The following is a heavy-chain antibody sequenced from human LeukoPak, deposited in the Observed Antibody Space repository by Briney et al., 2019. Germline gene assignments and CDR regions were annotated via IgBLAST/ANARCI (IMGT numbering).Heavy chain of an antibody. CDR3: ADSNYWYPVDY. CDR1: GFTVSSKY. D-gene: IGHD4-11*01. J-gene: IGHJ4*02. Sequence: PGGSLRLSCVVSGFTVSSKYMSWVRQAPGKGLEWVSSITSSGDTTYYADSVKGRFTISRDNSKNTLYLQMNSLRAEDTALYYCADSNYWYPVDYWGQGTLVTVSS. CDR2: ITSSGDTT. V-gene: IGHV3-23*01.